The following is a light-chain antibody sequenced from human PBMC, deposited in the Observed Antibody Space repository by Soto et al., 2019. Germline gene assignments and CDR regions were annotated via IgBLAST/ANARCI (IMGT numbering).Light chain of an antibody. V-gene: IGKV3-20*01. CDR1: QSVSSSY. CDR2: GAS. Sequence: EIVLTQSPGTLSLSPGERATLSCRASQSVSSSYLAWYQQKPGQAPRLLIYGASSRATGIPDRFSGSGSGTDFXLXXSRXXPXXXAVYYCQQYGSSPMYTFGQGTKLEIK. CDR3: QQYGSSPMYT. J-gene: IGKJ2*01.